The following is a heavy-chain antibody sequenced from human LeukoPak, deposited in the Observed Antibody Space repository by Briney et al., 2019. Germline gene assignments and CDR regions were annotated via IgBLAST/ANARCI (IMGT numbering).Heavy chain of an antibody. CDR3: ARGIIDFWSGLTNYYFDY. D-gene: IGHD3-3*01. Sequence: SETLSLTCTVSGGSISSSSYYWGWIRQPPGKGLEWIGSIYYSGSTYYNPSLKSRVTISVDTSKNQFSLKLSSVTAADTAVYYCARGIIDFWSGLTNYYFDYWGQGTLVTVSS. V-gene: IGHV4-39*07. CDR1: GGSISSSSYY. CDR2: IYYSGST. J-gene: IGHJ4*02.